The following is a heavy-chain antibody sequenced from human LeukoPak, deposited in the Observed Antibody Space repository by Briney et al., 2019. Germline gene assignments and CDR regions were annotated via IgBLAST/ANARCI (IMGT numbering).Heavy chain of an antibody. J-gene: IGHJ4*02. Sequence: SGGSLRLSCTASGFAFSTYWMFWVRQAPGKGLVWVSQINPEGASTTYGDPAKGRFTASRDNAKNALHLQMNSLRVGDTAVYYCARGTAITAGIDFWGQGTLVTVSS. CDR3: ARGTAITAGIDF. V-gene: IGHV3-74*01. D-gene: IGHD6-19*01. CDR1: GFAFSTYW. CDR2: INPEGAST.